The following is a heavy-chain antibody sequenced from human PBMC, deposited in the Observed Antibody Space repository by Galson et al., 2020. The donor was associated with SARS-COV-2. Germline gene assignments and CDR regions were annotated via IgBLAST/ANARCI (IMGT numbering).Heavy chain of an antibody. Sequence: SETLSLTCAVYGGSFSGYYWSWIRQPPGKGLEWIGEINHSGSTNYNPSLKSRVTISVDTSKNQFSLKLSSVTAADTAVYYCARGDYGGYWGQGTLVTVSS. V-gene: IGHV4-34*01. J-gene: IGHJ4*02. CDR3: ARGDYGGY. CDR1: GGSFSGYY. D-gene: IGHD4-17*01. CDR2: INHSGST.